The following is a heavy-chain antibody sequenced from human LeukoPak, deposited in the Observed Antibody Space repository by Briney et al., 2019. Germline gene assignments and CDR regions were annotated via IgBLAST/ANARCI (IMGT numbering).Heavy chain of an antibody. CDR2: NYSGGST. J-gene: IGHJ1*01. CDR3: ARETGSGDSSGQMYFQH. D-gene: IGHD3-22*01. Sequence: PGGSLRLSCAASGFTVSSNYMSWVRQAPGKGLEWVSVNYSGGSTYYADSVKGRFTISRDNSKNTLYLQMNSLGAEDTAVYYCARETGSGDSSGQMYFQHWGQGTLVTVSS. CDR1: GFTVSSNY. V-gene: IGHV3-66*01.